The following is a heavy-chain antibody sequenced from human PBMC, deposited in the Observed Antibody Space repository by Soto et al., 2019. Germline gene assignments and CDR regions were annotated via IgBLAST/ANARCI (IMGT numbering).Heavy chain of an antibody. CDR2: ISSSSSYI. D-gene: IGHD3-22*01. Sequence: EVQLVESGGGLVKPGGSLRLSCAASGFTFSSYSMNWVRQAPGKGLEWVSSISSSSSYIYYADSVKGRFTISRDNAKNSQYLQMNSLRAEATAVYYCWRDRDYYDANAYLVLHMYVWGQGTTVTVSS. V-gene: IGHV3-21*01. CDR3: WRDRDYYDANAYLVLHMYV. CDR1: GFTFSSYS. J-gene: IGHJ6*02.